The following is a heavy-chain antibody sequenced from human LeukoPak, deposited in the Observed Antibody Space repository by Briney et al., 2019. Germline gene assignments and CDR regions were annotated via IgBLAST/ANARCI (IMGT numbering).Heavy chain of an antibody. CDR1: GFTFSSCG. Sequence: GGSLRLSCAASGFTFSSCGMTWVRQAPGKGLGWVSSISGSDDGTYYAGSVKGRFTITRDNSKNTLYLQMNSLRAEDTAVYYCAKRGPIYSSSPGNYFDYWGQGTLVTVSS. J-gene: IGHJ4*02. D-gene: IGHD6-6*01. CDR3: AKRGPIYSSSPGNYFDY. V-gene: IGHV3-23*01. CDR2: ISGSDDGT.